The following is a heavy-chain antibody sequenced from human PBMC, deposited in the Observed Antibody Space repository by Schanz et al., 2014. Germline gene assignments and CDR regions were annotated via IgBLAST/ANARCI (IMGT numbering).Heavy chain of an antibody. V-gene: IGHV3-30*18. J-gene: IGHJ3*02. D-gene: IGHD3-10*01. CDR3: AKGRFGELSAFDI. CDR1: GFTLSSYG. Sequence: QVRLVESGGGVVQPGRSLRLSCAASGFTLSSYGMHWVRQAPGKGLEWVAFINSDGTKRFYADSVKSRFTISRDNSRNTLYLQMNSLRPEDTAVYYCAKGRFGELSAFDIWGQGTMVTVSS. CDR2: INSDGTKR.